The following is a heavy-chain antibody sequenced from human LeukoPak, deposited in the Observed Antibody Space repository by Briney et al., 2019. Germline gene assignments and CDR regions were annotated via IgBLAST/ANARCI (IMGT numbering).Heavy chain of an antibody. J-gene: IGHJ4*02. D-gene: IGHD2-21*02. Sequence: GGSLRLSCAASGFNFYNYDIQWFRQAPGKGLEWLATISRDGKREFYTDSVKGRFTISRDNSRNTLYLQLSSLRPEDTAVYYCARDRLSRAYCGHDCYSAAFDYWGQGTLVTVSS. CDR2: ISRDGKRE. CDR1: GFNFYNYD. CDR3: ARDRLSRAYCGHDCYSAAFDY. V-gene: IGHV3-30*04.